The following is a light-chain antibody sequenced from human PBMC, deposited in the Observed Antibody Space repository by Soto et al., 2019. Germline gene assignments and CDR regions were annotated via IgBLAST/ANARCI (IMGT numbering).Light chain of an antibody. Sequence: EIVMTQSPATLSVSPGERATLSCRSSQSVNSNLAWYQQKPGQAPRLLIYASSTRATDIPVRFSGSGSGTEFTLTISSLQSEDFAVYYYQQYQNWPPYTFGQGTKVEIK. V-gene: IGKV3-15*01. CDR2: ASS. CDR3: QQYQNWPPYT. J-gene: IGKJ2*01. CDR1: QSVNSN.